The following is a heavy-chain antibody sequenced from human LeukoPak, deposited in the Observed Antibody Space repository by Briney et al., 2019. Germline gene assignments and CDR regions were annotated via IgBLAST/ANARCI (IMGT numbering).Heavy chain of an antibody. J-gene: IGHJ1*01. D-gene: IGHD2-15*01. CDR3: ASGGYDIVVVVAALYAEYFQH. Sequence: GASVKVSCKASAYTFANYYIHWVRRAPGQGLEWMGWILPKNGGTNSAQKFQGRVTLTRDTSISTVYMELSSLRSDDTAVYYCASGGYDIVVVVAALYAEYFQHWGQGTLVTVSS. CDR1: AYTFANYY. CDR2: ILPKNGGT. V-gene: IGHV1-2*02.